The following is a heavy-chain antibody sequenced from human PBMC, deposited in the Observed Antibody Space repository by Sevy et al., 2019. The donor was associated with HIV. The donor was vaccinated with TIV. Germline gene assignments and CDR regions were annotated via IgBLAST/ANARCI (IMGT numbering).Heavy chain of an antibody. D-gene: IGHD2-2*02. CDR3: ARVVEPAGIDPYYYGVDV. J-gene: IGHJ6*02. CDR2: INPKSGGT. Sequence: ASVKVSCKASGYTFTDYYIHWVRQAPGQGLEWMGWINPKSGGTNYAQKFHGRVTMTRDTSISTAYMELSRLRSDDTADYYCARVVEPAGIDPYYYGVDVWGPGATVTVSS. CDR1: GYTFTDYY. V-gene: IGHV1-2*02.